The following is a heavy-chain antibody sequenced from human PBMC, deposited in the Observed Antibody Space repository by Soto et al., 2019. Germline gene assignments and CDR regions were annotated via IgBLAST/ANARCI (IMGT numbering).Heavy chain of an antibody. CDR2: ISYDGSNK. CDR1: GFTFSSYG. CDR3: AKVHGSANYDFWSGYYRPYYYGMDV. Sequence: VQLVESGGGVVQPGRSLRLSCAASGFTFSSYGMHWVRQAPGKGLEWVAVISYDGSNKYYADSVKGRFTISRDNSKNTLYLQMNSLRAEDTAVYYCAKVHGSANYDFWSGYYRPYYYGMDVWGQGTTVTVSS. J-gene: IGHJ6*02. D-gene: IGHD3-3*01. V-gene: IGHV3-30*18.